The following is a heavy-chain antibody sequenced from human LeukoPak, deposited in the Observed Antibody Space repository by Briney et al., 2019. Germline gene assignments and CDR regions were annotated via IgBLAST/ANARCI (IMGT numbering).Heavy chain of an antibody. Sequence: SGGSLRLSCAASGFTFSSYSMNRVRQAPGKGLEWVSSISSSSSYIYYADSVKGRFTISRDNAKNSLYLQMNSLRAEDTAVYYCARDRWEQSTNWFDPWGQGTLVTVSS. V-gene: IGHV3-21*01. CDR1: GFTFSSYS. CDR2: ISSSSSYI. D-gene: IGHD1-26*01. J-gene: IGHJ5*02. CDR3: ARDRWEQSTNWFDP.